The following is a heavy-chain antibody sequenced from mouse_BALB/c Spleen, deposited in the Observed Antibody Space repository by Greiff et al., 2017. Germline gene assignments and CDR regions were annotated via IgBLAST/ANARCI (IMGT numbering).Heavy chain of an antibody. D-gene: IGHD4-1*02. CDR3: ARSGNWVDY. CDR1: GFTFSSFG. V-gene: IGHV5-17*02. Sequence: EVQVVESGGGLVQPGGSRKLSCAASGFTFSSFGMHWVRQAPEKGLEWVAYISSGSSTIYYADTVKGRFTISRDNPKNTLFLQMTSLRSEDTAMYYCARSGNWVDYWGQGTTLTVSS. CDR2: ISSGSSTI. J-gene: IGHJ2*01.